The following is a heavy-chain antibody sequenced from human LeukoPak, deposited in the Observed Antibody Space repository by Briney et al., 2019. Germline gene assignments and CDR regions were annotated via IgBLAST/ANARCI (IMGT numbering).Heavy chain of an antibody. CDR2: IKSKTDGGTT. V-gene: IGHV3-15*01. CDR3: TTLRYPAAGMRSYFDY. Sequence: GGSLRLSCAASGFTFSNAWMSWVRQAPGRGLEWVGRIKSKTDGGTTDYAAPVKGRFTISRDDSKNTLYLQMNSLKTEDTAVYYCTTLRYPAAGMRSYFDYWGQGTLVTVSS. D-gene: IGHD6-13*01. J-gene: IGHJ4*02. CDR1: GFTFSNAW.